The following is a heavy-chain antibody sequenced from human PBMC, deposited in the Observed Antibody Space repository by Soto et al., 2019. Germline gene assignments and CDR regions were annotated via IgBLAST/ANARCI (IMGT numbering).Heavy chain of an antibody. Sequence: EVQLLESGGGLVQPGGSLTLSCAASGFNFGNFAMTWVRQAPGKGLEWVSGISESGNSLCFADSVKGRFTILRDTSQNTLHLQMHSLRAEDTAVYYCAKGRGLLYLGIDSWGQGTRVTVSS. D-gene: IGHD3-10*01. CDR1: GFNFGNFA. J-gene: IGHJ4*02. CDR2: ISESGNSL. CDR3: AKGRGLLYLGIDS. V-gene: IGHV3-23*01.